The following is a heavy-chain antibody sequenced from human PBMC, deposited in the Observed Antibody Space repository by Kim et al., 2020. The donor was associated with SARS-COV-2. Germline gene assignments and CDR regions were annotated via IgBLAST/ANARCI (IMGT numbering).Heavy chain of an antibody. J-gene: IGHJ5*02. CDR2: INHSGST. CDR3: ARRRVVVKIWFDP. V-gene: IGHV4-34*01. Sequence: SETLSLTCAVYGGSFSGYYWSWIRQPPGKGLEWIGEINHSGSTNYNPSLKSRVTISVDTSKNQFSLKLSSVTAADTAVYYCARRRVVVKIWFDPWGQGTLVTVSS. D-gene: IGHD2-15*01. CDR1: GGSFSGYY.